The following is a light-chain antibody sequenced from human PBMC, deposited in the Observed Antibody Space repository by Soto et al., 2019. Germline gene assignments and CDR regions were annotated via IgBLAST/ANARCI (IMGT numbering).Light chain of an antibody. V-gene: IGKV3-15*01. CDR2: GAS. CDR1: QSVSSN. Sequence: EIVITQSPAPLSVSSGERATLSCRASQSVSSNLAWYQQKPGQAPRLLIYGASTRATGIPARFSGSGSGTEFTLTISSLQSEDFAVYYCQQYNNWPRTFGQGTKVDIK. CDR3: QQYNNWPRT. J-gene: IGKJ1*01.